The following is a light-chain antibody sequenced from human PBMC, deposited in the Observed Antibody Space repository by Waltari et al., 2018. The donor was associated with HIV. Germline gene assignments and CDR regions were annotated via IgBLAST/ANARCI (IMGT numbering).Light chain of an antibody. J-gene: IGKJ2*01. Sequence: EIVLTQSPGTLSLSPGERATLSCTASQSVSSSYLAWYKQKPGQAPRLLIYGASSRATGIPDSFSGSGSGTDFTLTISRLEPEDFAVYYCQQYGSSPYTFGQGTKLEIK. CDR3: QQYGSSPYT. CDR1: QSVSSSY. CDR2: GAS. V-gene: IGKV3-20*01.